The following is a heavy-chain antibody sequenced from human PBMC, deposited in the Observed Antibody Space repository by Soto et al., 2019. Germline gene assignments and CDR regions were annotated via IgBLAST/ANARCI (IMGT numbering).Heavy chain of an antibody. CDR3: ARFLGYSYGQYYYYYYGMDV. V-gene: IGHV1-69*13. CDR2: IIPIFGTA. D-gene: IGHD5-18*01. CDR1: GGTFSSYA. J-gene: IGHJ6*02. Sequence: ASVKVSCKASGGTFSSYAISWVRQAPGQGLEWMGGIIPIFGTANYAQKFQGRVTITADESTSTAYMELSSLRSEDTAVYYCARFLGYSYGQYYYYYYGMDVWGQGTTVTVSS.